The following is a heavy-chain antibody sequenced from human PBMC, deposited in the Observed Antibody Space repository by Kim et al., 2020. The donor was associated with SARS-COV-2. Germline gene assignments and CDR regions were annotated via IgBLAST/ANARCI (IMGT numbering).Heavy chain of an antibody. CDR3: AREDYGSGPADL. D-gene: IGHD3-10*01. V-gene: IGHV3-7*03. Sequence: YVDSVKARFTISRDNAKNSLYLHLTRLRADDTAVYYCAREDYGSGPADLWGRGTLVTVSS. J-gene: IGHJ2*01.